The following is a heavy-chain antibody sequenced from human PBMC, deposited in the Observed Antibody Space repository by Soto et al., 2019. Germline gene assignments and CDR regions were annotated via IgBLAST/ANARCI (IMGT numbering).Heavy chain of an antibody. D-gene: IGHD2-2*01. Sequence: QVQLQESGPGLVKPSQTLSLTCTVSGGSISSGGYYWSWIRQHPGKGLEWIGYIYYSGNTYYNPSLKSRVTISVDTSKIQSCLKLSSVTAADTAVYYCARDRVPAAIPWYYYYYGMDVWGQGTTVTVSS. J-gene: IGHJ6*02. CDR2: IYYSGNT. V-gene: IGHV4-31*03. CDR1: GGSISSGGYY. CDR3: ARDRVPAAIPWYYYYYGMDV.